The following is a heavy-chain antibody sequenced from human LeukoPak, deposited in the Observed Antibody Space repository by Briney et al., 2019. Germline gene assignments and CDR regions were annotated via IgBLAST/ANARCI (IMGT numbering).Heavy chain of an antibody. V-gene: IGHV3-23*01. CDR2: ISGSGGST. Sequence: GGSLRLSCAASGLTFSSYAMSWVRQAPGKGLEWVSAISGSGGSTYYADSVKGRFTISRDNSKNTLYLQMNSLRAEDTAVYYCAKIAWSGDLYYYGMDVWGQGTTVTVSS. D-gene: IGHD4-17*01. CDR3: AKIAWSGDLYYYGMDV. J-gene: IGHJ6*02. CDR1: GLTFSSYA.